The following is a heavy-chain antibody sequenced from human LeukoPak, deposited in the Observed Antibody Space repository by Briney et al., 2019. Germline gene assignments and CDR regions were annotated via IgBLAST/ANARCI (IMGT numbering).Heavy chain of an antibody. CDR2: TYYRSKWYN. CDR3: ARGEWKLLSHYWHFDL. Sequence: SQTLSLTCAISGDSVSSNSAAWNWIRQSPSRGLEWLGRTYYRSKWYNDYAVSVKSRITINPDTSKNQFSLQLNSVTPEDTAVYFCARGEWKLLSHYWHFDLWGRGTLVTVSS. D-gene: IGHD1-26*01. J-gene: IGHJ2*01. V-gene: IGHV6-1*01. CDR1: GDSVSSNSAA.